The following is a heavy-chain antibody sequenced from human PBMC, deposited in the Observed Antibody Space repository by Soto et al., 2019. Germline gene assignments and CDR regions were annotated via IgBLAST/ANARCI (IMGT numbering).Heavy chain of an antibody. J-gene: IGHJ3*01. CDR2: IIPIPDIT. V-gene: IGHV1-69*02. CDR1: GGTFSTYI. D-gene: IGHD1-1*01. CDR3: ARDRITTRWDAFDL. Sequence: QVQLVQSGAEVRKPGSSVKVSCKAPGGTFSTYIISWVRQAPGQGLEWMGRIIPIPDITNYAQKFQGRVTVTADRSTSTAYIELTMLTSEDKALYYCARDRITTRWDAFDLWGQGTMFTVSS.